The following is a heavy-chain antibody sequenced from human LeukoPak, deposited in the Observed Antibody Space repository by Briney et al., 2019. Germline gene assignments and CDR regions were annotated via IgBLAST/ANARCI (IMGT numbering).Heavy chain of an antibody. CDR1: GFTYTKYA. D-gene: IGHD6-25*01. J-gene: IGHJ5*02. CDR3: ARVDRLSRFDP. V-gene: IGHV3-30-3*01. CDR2: ISYDGSIK. Sequence: GGSLRLSRTASGFTYTKYAMHWVRQAPDKGLQWVAVISYDGSIKYYADSVKGRFTISRDTSKNTLYLQMNSLRAEDTAVYYCARVDRLSRFDPWGQGTLVAVSS.